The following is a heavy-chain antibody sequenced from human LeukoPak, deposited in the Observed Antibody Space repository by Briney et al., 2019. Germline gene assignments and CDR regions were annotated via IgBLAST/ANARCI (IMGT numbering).Heavy chain of an antibody. CDR1: GFTCDECA. Sequence: GGSLRLSCAASGFTCDECAMHWVRQAPGKGLEWVSSISSSSSYIYYADSVKGRFTISRDNARNSLYLQMNSLRAEDTAVYYCARDSGNYLDAFDIWGQGTMVTVSS. V-gene: IGHV3-21*01. CDR2: ISSSSSYI. J-gene: IGHJ3*02. D-gene: IGHD1-7*01. CDR3: ARDSGNYLDAFDI.